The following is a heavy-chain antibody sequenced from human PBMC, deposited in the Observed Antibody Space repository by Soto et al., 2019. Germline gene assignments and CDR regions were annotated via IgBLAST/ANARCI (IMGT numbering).Heavy chain of an antibody. CDR1: GGTFSSYT. J-gene: IGHJ6*02. CDR2: IIPILGIA. D-gene: IGHD3-10*01. Sequence: ASVKVSCKASGGTFSSYTISWVRQAPGQGLEWMGRIIPILGIANYAQKFQGRVTITADKSTSTAYMELSSLRSEDTAVYYCARDWLISHTMVRGVIGYYYYYGMDVWGQGTTVTVSS. CDR3: ARDWLISHTMVRGVIGYYYYYGMDV. V-gene: IGHV1-69*04.